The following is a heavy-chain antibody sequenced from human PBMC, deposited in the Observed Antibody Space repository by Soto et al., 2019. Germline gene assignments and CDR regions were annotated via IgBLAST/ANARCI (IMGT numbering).Heavy chain of an antibody. J-gene: IGHJ4*02. CDR3: ARDVGYSYGSRALFYY. CDR2: IIPIFGTA. D-gene: IGHD5-18*01. Sequence: SVKVSCKASGGTFSSYAISWVRQAPGQGLEWMGGIIPIFGTANYAQKFQGRVTITANESTSTAYMELSSLRSEDTAVYYCARDVGYSYGSRALFYYWGQGTLVTVSS. V-gene: IGHV1-69*13. CDR1: GGTFSSYA.